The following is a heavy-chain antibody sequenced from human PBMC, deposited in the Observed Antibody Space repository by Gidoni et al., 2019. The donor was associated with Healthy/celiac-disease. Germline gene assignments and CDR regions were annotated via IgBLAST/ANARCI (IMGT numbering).Heavy chain of an antibody. CDR2: SSGSGGST. D-gene: IGHD5-18*01. CDR3: AKDTDVDTAMAPDY. Sequence: EVQLLESGGGSVQPGGSLRLSCAASGFTFSSYAMSWVRQAPGKGLEWVSASSGSGGSTYYADSVKGRFTISRDNYKNTLYLQMNSLRAEDTAVYYCAKDTDVDTAMAPDYWGQGTLVTVSS. CDR1: GFTFSSYA. V-gene: IGHV3-23*01. J-gene: IGHJ4*02.